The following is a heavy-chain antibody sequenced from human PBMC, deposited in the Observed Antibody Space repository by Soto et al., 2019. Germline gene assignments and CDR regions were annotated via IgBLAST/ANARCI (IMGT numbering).Heavy chain of an antibody. CDR2: ISDDGSQK. D-gene: IGHD6-19*01. Sequence: PGGSLRLSCAASGFSLSPYWMHWVRQAPGKGLEWVAFISDDGSQKYYGGSVKGRFTISRDNSKNTLSLRMISLRTEDTSVYYCAKEAPGGWHFFDTWGQGTLVTVSS. V-gene: IGHV3-30*18. CDR3: AKEAPGGWHFFDT. J-gene: IGHJ4*02. CDR1: GFSLSPYW.